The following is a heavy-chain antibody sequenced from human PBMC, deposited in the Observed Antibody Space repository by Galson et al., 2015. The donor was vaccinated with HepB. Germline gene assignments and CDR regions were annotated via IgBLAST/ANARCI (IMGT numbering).Heavy chain of an antibody. CDR3: AKCSILASYYFYGIDV. Sequence: SLRLSCAASGFSFSRYGMSWVRQAPGKGLEWLSAITNTGGSTYYADSVKGRFTISRDNSKNTVYLQVNSVKVEDTAVYYCAKCSILASYYFYGIDVWGQGTTVTVSS. J-gene: IGHJ6*02. D-gene: IGHD1-26*01. CDR1: GFSFSRYG. CDR2: ITNTGGST. V-gene: IGHV3-23*01.